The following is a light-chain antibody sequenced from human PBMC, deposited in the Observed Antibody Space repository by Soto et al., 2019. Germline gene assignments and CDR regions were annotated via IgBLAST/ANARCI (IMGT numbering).Light chain of an antibody. Sequence: EIVMTQSPATLSVSPGERATLSCRASQSVSSNLAWYQQKPGQAPRLLIYGASTRATGMPVGFSGSGSGTEFNLTISSLQLYDCAVDYCQQYNKWSLLYTFGEGTKVEIK. CDR1: QSVSSN. CDR3: QQYNKWSLLYT. CDR2: GAS. J-gene: IGKJ2*01. V-gene: IGKV3-15*01.